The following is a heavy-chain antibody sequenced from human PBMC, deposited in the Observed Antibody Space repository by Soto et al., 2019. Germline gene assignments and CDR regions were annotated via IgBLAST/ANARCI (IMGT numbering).Heavy chain of an antibody. Sequence: SETLSLTCTVSGGSVSSGSYCWSWIRQPPGKGLEWIGYIYYSGSTNYNPSLKSRVTISVDTSKNQFSLKLSSVTAADTAVYYCARGSLVVTGYFDYWGQGTLVTVS. J-gene: IGHJ4*02. CDR1: GGSVSSGSYC. CDR3: ARGSLVVTGYFDY. CDR2: IYYSGST. D-gene: IGHD2-21*02. V-gene: IGHV4-61*01.